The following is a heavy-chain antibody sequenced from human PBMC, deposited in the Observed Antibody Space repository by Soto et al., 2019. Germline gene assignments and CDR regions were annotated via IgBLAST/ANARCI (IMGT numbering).Heavy chain of an antibody. J-gene: IGHJ4*02. CDR3: DRGREMVLLDY. Sequence: PSETLSLTCAVSGGSISSGGYSWSWIRQPPGKGLEWIGYIYHSGSTYYNPSLKSRVNISVDRSKNQFSLKLSSVTAADTAVYYCDRGREMVLLDYWGQGTLVTVSS. CDR2: IYHSGST. D-gene: IGHD2-8*01. CDR1: GGSISSGGYS. V-gene: IGHV4-30-2*01.